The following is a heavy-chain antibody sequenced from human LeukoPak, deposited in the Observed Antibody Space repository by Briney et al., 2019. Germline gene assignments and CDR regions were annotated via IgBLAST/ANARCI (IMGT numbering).Heavy chain of an antibody. J-gene: IGHJ5*02. D-gene: IGHD2-2*02. Sequence: SETLSLTCTVSGGSISSYYWSWIRQPPGKGLEWIGYIYYSGSTNYNPSLKSRVTMSVDTSKNQFSLKLSSVTAADTAVYYCARAAVVPAAIYWFDPWGQGTLVTVSS. CDR1: GGSISSYY. CDR3: ARAAVVPAAIYWFDP. V-gene: IGHV4-59*12. CDR2: IYYSGST.